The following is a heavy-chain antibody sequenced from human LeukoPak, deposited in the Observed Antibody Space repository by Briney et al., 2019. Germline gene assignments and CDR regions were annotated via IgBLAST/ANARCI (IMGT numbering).Heavy chain of an antibody. CDR1: GFTFSDYY. D-gene: IGHD3-9*01. CDR3: AKDLNYDILTGYYSN. Sequence: PGGSLRLSCAASGFTFSDYYMSWVRQAPGKGLEWVLYISTTGNAIYYAESMKGRFTISRDNAENSLYLQMYNLRAEDTAVYYCAKDLNYDILTGYYSNWGQGTLVTVSS. J-gene: IGHJ4*02. V-gene: IGHV3-11*01. CDR2: ISTTGNAI.